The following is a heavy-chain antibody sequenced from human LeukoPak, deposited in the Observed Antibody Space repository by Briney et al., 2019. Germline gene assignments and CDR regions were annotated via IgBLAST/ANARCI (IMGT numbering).Heavy chain of an antibody. D-gene: IGHD4-17*01. CDR3: ARLATTVTTSGIDY. CDR1: GFTFSSYA. J-gene: IGHJ4*02. Sequence: PWGSLRLSCAVSGFTFSSYAMTWVRQVPGKGLEWVSAISGGGGNTYSADAVKGRFTISRDNSKSTLYLQMNSLTAEDTAAYYCARLATTVTTSGIDYWGQGTLVTVSS. V-gene: IGHV3-23*01. CDR2: ISGGGGNT.